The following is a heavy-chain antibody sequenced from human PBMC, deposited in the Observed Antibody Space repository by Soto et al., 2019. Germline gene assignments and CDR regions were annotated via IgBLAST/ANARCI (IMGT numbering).Heavy chain of an antibody. CDR1: GCTFSSYA. CDR2: IIPIFGTA. V-gene: IGHV1-69*13. Sequence: GASVKVSRKASGCTFSSYAISWVRQAPGQGLEWMGGIIPIFGTANYAQKFQGRVTITADESTSTAYMELSSLRSEDTAVYYCARKPLGDDKPWYYGMDVWGQGTTVTVSS. D-gene: IGHD3-22*01. CDR3: ARKPLGDDKPWYYGMDV. J-gene: IGHJ6*02.